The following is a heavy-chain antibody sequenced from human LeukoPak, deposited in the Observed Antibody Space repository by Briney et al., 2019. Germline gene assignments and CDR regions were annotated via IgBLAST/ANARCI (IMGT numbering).Heavy chain of an antibody. Sequence: GASVKVSCKASGYTFTDFYLNWLRQAPGQGLEWMAWINPFSGATSRGKKFQDRVTMTWDTSIGTAYMELSGLRSDDTAVYYCTTSTVTHTRDPWGQGTLVTVSS. V-gene: IGHV1-2*02. CDR3: TTSTVTHTRDP. CDR2: INPFSGAT. J-gene: IGHJ5*02. CDR1: GYTFTDFY.